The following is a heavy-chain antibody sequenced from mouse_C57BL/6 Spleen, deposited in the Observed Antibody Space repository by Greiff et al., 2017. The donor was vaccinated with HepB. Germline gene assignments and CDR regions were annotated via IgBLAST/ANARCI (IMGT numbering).Heavy chain of an antibody. Sequence: VQLQQSGPELVKPGASVKISCKASGYAFSSSWMNWVKQRPGKGLEWIGRIYPGDGDTNYNGKFKGKATLTADKSTSTAYMQLSSLTSEDSAVYFCARCVGDFDYWGQGTTLTGSS. CDR3: ARCVGDFDY. CDR1: GYAFSSSW. J-gene: IGHJ2*01. V-gene: IGHV1-82*01. CDR2: IYPGDGDT.